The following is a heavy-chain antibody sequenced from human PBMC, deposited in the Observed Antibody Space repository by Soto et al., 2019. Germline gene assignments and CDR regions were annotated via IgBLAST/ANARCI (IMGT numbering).Heavy chain of an antibody. V-gene: IGHV3-7*01. D-gene: IGHD2-15*01. CDR2: IKQDGSEK. Sequence: GGSLRLSCAASGFTFSSYWMSWVRQAPGKGLEWVANIKQDGSEKYYVDSVKGRFTISRDNAKNSLYLQMNSLRAEDTAVYYCARYCSGGSCYFDYWGQGXLVTVSS. CDR1: GFTFSSYW. CDR3: ARYCSGGSCYFDY. J-gene: IGHJ4*02.